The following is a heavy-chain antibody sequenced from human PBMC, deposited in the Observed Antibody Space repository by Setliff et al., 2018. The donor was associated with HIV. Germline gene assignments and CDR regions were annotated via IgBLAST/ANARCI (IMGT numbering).Heavy chain of an antibody. Sequence: PSETLSLTCTVTDDSLSRSDFYWAWIRQPPGKGLEWIGTIYYHGSTYYNPSLKSRVTISIDTSKNQFSLQLTSVTAADTAVYYCVNPSGAMGDFDSWGQGTLVTVSS. J-gene: IGHJ4*02. CDR1: DDSLSRSDFY. V-gene: IGHV4-39*01. CDR2: IYYHGST. CDR3: VNPSGAMGDFDS. D-gene: IGHD3-16*01.